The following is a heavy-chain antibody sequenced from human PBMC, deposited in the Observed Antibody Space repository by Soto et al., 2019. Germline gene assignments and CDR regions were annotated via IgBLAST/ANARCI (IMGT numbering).Heavy chain of an antibody. V-gene: IGHV3-74*01. CDR2: IKSDGSRT. CDR3: ARGASGRYYMDV. J-gene: IGHJ6*03. Sequence: EVQLVESGGGLVQPGGSLRLSCAASGFTFSSYWMHWVRQAPGKGLVWVSRIKSDGSRTNYADSVKGRFTISRDNAKNTLFLQVNSLSAEDTAVYYCARGASGRYYMDVWGKGTTVTVSS. CDR1: GFTFSSYW. D-gene: IGHD3-10*01.